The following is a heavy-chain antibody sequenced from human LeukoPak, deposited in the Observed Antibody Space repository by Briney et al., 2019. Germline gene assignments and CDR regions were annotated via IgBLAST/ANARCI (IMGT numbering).Heavy chain of an antibody. D-gene: IGHD3-22*01. CDR3: ARAVYYYDSSAHDSYYYYYYMDV. J-gene: IGHJ6*03. CDR2: IYYSGST. V-gene: IGHV4-59*01. Sequence: SETLFLTCTVSGGSISSYYWRWIRQPPGKGLEGIGYIYYSGSTNYNPSLKSRVTISVDTSKNQFSLKLSSVTAADTAVYYCARAVYYYDSSAHDSYYYYYYMDVWGKGTTVTVSS. CDR1: GGSISSYY.